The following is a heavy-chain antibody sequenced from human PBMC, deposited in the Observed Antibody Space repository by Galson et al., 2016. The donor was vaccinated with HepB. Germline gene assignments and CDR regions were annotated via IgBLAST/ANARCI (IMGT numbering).Heavy chain of an antibody. CDR3: ATRGATVTSFDH. Sequence: SCAASGFNFSDYYMTWIRQAPGKGLEWVSYISSSSTYTNYADSVKGRFTVSRDNAKNSLYLQMNSLRDEDMAVYYCATRGATVTSFDHWGQGTLVTVSS. CDR2: ISSSSTYT. CDR1: GFNFSDYY. V-gene: IGHV3-11*03. D-gene: IGHD4-17*01. J-gene: IGHJ4*02.